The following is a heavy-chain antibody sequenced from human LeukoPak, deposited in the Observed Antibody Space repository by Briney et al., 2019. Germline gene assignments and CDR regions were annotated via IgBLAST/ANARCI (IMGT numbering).Heavy chain of an antibody. D-gene: IGHD6-13*01. CDR1: GYAFTSCG. V-gene: IGHV1-18*01. J-gene: IGHJ4*02. CDR3: ARGLLGVRSPGGYSSSWYFDY. Sequence: ASVKVSCKASGYAFTSCGISWVRQAPGQGLEWMAWISTYNDNTNYAQKLQGRVTMTTDTSTGTAYMELRSLRSDDTAVYYCARGLLGVRSPGGYSSSWYFDYWGQGTLVTVSS. CDR2: ISTYNDNT.